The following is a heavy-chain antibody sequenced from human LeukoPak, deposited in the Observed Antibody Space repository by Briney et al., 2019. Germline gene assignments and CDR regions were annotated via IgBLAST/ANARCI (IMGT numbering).Heavy chain of an antibody. D-gene: IGHD3-9*01. Sequence: GSLRLSCAASGFTFNNYGMHWVRQAPGKGLEWMALIWYDGSNKYYADSVKGRFTISRDNSKNTLYLQMNSLRAGDTAVYYCSREYFDWSRNYYYGMDVWGQGTTVTVSS. J-gene: IGHJ6*02. CDR2: IWYDGSNK. V-gene: IGHV3-33*01. CDR3: SREYFDWSRNYYYGMDV. CDR1: GFTFNNYG.